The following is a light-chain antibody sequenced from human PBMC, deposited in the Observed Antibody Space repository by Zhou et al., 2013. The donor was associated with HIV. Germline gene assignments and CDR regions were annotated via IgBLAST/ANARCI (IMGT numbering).Light chain of an antibody. CDR1: QSVSRN. CDR3: QQRSNWPRT. J-gene: IGKJ2*01. CDR2: DAF. Sequence: EIVLTQSPATLSLSPGERATLSCRASQSVSRNLAWYQQKPGQAPRLLIYDAFNRATGIPARFSGSGSGTDFTLTISTLEPEDFAVYYCQQRSNWPRTFGQGTKLEIK. V-gene: IGKV3-11*01.